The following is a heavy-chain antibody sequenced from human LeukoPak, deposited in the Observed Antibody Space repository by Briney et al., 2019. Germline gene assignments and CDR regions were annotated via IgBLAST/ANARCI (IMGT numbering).Heavy chain of an antibody. V-gene: IGHV3-21*01. CDR1: GFAFGTYS. D-gene: IGHD2-15*01. CDR3: ARGRPCKTCYRASDY. CDR2: ITSTSIYI. Sequence: PGGSLRLSCAASGFAFGTYSIHWVRQAPGKGLEWVASITSTSIYIYYGDSVKGRFIVSRDNARNSLYLQMNSLRAEDTAVYYCARGRPCKTCYRASDYWGQGTLVTVSS. J-gene: IGHJ4*02.